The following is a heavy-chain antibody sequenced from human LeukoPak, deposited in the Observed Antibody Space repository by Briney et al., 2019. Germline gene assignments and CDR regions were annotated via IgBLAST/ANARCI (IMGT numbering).Heavy chain of an antibody. D-gene: IGHD3-3*01. CDR2: ISSSSSYI. CDR3: ASSSFLLRFLEWFFDY. V-gene: IGHV3-21*01. Sequence: GGSLRLSCAASGFTFSSYSMNWVRQAPGKGLEWVSSISSSSSYIYYADSVKGRFTISRDNAKNSLYLQMNSLRAEDTAVYYCASSSFLLRFLEWFFDYWGQGTLVTVSS. CDR1: GFTFSSYS. J-gene: IGHJ4*02.